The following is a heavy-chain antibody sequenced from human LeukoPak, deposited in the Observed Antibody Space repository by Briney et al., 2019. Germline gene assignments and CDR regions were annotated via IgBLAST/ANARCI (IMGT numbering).Heavy chain of an antibody. Sequence: ASMKVSCKVSGYTLTELSMHWVRQAPGKGLEWMGGFDPEDGETIYAQKFQGRVTMTEDTSTDTAYMELSSLRSEDTAVYYCATAEAVAEGMDVWGQGTTVTVSS. V-gene: IGHV1-24*01. CDR3: ATAEAVAEGMDV. CDR2: FDPEDGET. D-gene: IGHD6-19*01. CDR1: GYTLTELS. J-gene: IGHJ6*02.